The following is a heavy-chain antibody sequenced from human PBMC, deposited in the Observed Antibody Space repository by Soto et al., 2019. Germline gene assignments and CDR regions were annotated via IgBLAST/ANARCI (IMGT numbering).Heavy chain of an antibody. CDR3: ARAEKDYYGMDV. CDR1: GCTFSSYV. Sequence: PGGSLRLSCAASGCTFSSYVMHWVRQAPGKGLGWVAVIWYDGSNKYYADSVKGRFTISRDNSKNTLYLQMNSLRAEDTAVYYCARAEKDYYGMDVWGQGTTVPVSS. CDR2: IWYDGSNK. J-gene: IGHJ6*02. V-gene: IGHV3-33*01.